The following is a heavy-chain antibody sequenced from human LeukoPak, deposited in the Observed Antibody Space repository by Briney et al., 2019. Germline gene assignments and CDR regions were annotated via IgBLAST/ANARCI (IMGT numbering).Heavy chain of an antibody. CDR2: INPGSGTT. V-gene: IGHV1-2*02. D-gene: IGHD2-15*01. CDR3: AREGDIVVVVAATDVHWFDP. Sequence: ASVKVSCKASGYTFSSNYMHWVRQAPGQGLEWMGIINPGSGTTSYAQKFQGRVTMTRDTSISTAYMELSRLRSDDTAVYYCAREGDIVVVVAATDVHWFDPWGQGTLVTVSS. J-gene: IGHJ5*02. CDR1: GYTFSSNY.